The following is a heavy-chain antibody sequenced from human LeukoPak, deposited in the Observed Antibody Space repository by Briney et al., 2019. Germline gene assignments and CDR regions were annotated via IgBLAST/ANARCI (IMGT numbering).Heavy chain of an antibody. V-gene: IGHV3-74*01. CDR2: IKTDGSST. CDR1: GITFSSYW. J-gene: IGHJ4*02. D-gene: IGHD5-12*01. CDR3: AKELYSGYEDHFDY. Sequence: GGSLRLSCAASGITFSSYWMHWVRQAPGKGLVWVSRIKTDGSSTSYADSVKGRFTISRDNSKNTLYLQMNSLRAEDTAVYYCAKELYSGYEDHFDYWGQGTLVTVSS.